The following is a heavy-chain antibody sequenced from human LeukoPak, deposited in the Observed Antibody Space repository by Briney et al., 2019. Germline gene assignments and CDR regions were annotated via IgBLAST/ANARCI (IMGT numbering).Heavy chain of an antibody. V-gene: IGHV3-64*01. J-gene: IGHJ3*02. CDR1: GFTFSSYA. D-gene: IGHD3-22*01. CDR2: ISSNGGST. Sequence: GGSLRLSCAASGFTFSSYAMHWVRQAPGKGLECVSGISSNGGSTYYANAVKRRFKIYRDNSKNTMYLQMGTLTAEDMAVQYCASARTTMNDSFDIWGQGTMVTVSS. CDR3: ASARTTMNDSFDI.